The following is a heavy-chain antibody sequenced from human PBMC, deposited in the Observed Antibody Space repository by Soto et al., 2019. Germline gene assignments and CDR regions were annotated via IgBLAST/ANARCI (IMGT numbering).Heavy chain of an antibody. J-gene: IGHJ6*02. D-gene: IGHD3-10*01. CDR1: GYTFTNYD. CDR2: ISTYTGNT. CDR3: ARGYYYGSGRPTPGGMDV. V-gene: IGHV1-18*03. Sequence: QVHLVQSGAEVKKPGASVKVSCKASGYTFTNYDINWVRQAPGQGLEWMGWISTYTGNTNYAQKLQGRVTMTTDTSTSTAYMGLRSLRSDDMAVYYCARGYYYGSGRPTPGGMDVWGQGTTVTVSS.